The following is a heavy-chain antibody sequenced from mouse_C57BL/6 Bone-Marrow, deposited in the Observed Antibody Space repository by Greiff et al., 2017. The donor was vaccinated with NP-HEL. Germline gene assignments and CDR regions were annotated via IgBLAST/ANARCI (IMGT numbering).Heavy chain of an antibody. J-gene: IGHJ2*01. CDR2: IDPENGDT. D-gene: IGHD1-1*01. V-gene: IGHV14-4*01. CDR1: GFNIKDDY. CDR3: TALYYYDYFDY. Sequence: EVKLMEPGAELVRPGASVKLSCTASGFNIKDDYMHWVKQRPEQGLEWIGWIDPENGDTEYDSKFQGKATITADTSSNTAYLQRSSLTSEDTAVYYCTALYYYDYFDYWGQGTTLTVSS.